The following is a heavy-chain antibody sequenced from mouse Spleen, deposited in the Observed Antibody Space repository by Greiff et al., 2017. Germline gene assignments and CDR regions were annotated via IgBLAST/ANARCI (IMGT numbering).Heavy chain of an antibody. V-gene: IGHV5-9*04. J-gene: IGHJ4*01. CDR2: ISSGGGNT. D-gene: IGHD6-1*01. CDR1: GFTFSSYA. Sequence: EVKVVESGGGLVKLGGSLKLSCAASGFTFSSYAMSWVRQTPEKRLEWVATISSGGGNTYYPDSVKGRFTISRDNAKNTLYLQMSSLKSEDTAMYYCARHATQSNYYAMDYWGQGTSVTVSS. CDR3: ARHATQSNYYAMDY.